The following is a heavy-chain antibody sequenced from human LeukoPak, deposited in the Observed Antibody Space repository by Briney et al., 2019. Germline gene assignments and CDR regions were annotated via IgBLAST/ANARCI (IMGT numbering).Heavy chain of an antibody. J-gene: IGHJ3*02. CDR1: GGSISSGGYS. CDR2: IYHSGST. V-gene: IGHV4-30-2*01. D-gene: IGHD2-2*01. CDR3: AREVRPYCSSTSCHDAFDI. Sequence: PSQTLSLTCAVSGGSISSGGYSWSWIRQPPGKGLEWIGYIYHSGSTYYNPSLKSRVTISVDRSKNQFSLKLSSVTAADTAVYYCAREVRPYCSSTSCHDAFDIWGQGTMVTASS.